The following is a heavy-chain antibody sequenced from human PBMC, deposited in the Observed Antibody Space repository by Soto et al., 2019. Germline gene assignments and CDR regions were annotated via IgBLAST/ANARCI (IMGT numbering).Heavy chain of an antibody. CDR3: ARDPGFVVVVAATRYYYYYMDV. CDR2: IKQDGSEK. J-gene: IGHJ6*03. D-gene: IGHD2-15*01. V-gene: IGHV3-7*01. CDR1: GFTFSSYW. Sequence: GGSLRLSCAASGFTFSSYWMSWVRQAPGKGLEWVANIKQDGSEKYYVDSVKGRFTISRDNAKNSLYLQMNSLRAEDTAVYYCARDPGFVVVVAATRYYYYYMDVWGKGTTVTVSS.